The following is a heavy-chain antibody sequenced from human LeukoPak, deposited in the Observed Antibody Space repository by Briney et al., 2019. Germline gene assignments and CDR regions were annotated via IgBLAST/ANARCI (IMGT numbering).Heavy chain of an antibody. J-gene: IGHJ3*02. CDR2: ISSSSSYI. V-gene: IGHV3-21*01. CDR3: AREAMGIDAFDI. CDR1: GFTFSSYS. Sequence: GGSLRLSCAASGFTFSSYSMNWVRQAPGKGLEWVSSISSSSSYIYYADSVKGRFTISRDNAKNSLYQQMNSLRAEDTAVYYCAREAMGIDAFDIWGQGTMVTVSS. D-gene: IGHD5-18*01.